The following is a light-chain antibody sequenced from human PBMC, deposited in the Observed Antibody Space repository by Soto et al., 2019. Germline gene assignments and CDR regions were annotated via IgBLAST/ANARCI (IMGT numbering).Light chain of an antibody. CDR2: DAS. V-gene: IGKV3-11*01. Sequence: EIVLKQSPATLSLSPGERATLSCRASQSVSSYLAWYQQKPGQAPRLLIYDASNRATGIPARFSGSGSGTDFTVTISSLEPEYFAVYYFQQRSNWPSTFGGGTKVEIK. CDR1: QSVSSY. CDR3: QQRSNWPST. J-gene: IGKJ4*01.